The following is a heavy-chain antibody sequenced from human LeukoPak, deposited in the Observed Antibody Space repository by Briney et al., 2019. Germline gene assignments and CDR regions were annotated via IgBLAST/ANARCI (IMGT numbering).Heavy chain of an antibody. CDR3: ARMGMDAAMITNFFDY. CDR2: IHPSGGST. CDR1: GYTFTSNY. Sequence: ASVEVSCKASGYTFTSNYMHWVRQAPGQGLEWMGVIHPSGGSTNYAQKFQGRVTMTKDTSTSTAYMELSSLRSEDTAIYYCARMGMDAAMITNFFDYWGQGTLATVSS. V-gene: IGHV1-46*01. J-gene: IGHJ4*02. D-gene: IGHD5-18*01.